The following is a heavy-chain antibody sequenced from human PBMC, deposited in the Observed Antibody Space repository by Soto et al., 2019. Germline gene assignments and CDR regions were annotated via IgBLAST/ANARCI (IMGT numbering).Heavy chain of an antibody. CDR3: ARSAGFCWYCTNGVPKYGMDV. D-gene: IGHD2-8*01. J-gene: IGHJ6*02. Sequence: GGSLRLSCAASGFTFSSYGMHWVRQAPGKGLEWVAVIWYDGSNKYYADSVKGRFTISRDNSKNTLYLQMNSLRAEDTVVYYCARSAGFCWYCTNGVPKYGMDVWGQGTTVTVSS. CDR2: IWYDGSNK. CDR1: GFTFSSYG. V-gene: IGHV3-33*01.